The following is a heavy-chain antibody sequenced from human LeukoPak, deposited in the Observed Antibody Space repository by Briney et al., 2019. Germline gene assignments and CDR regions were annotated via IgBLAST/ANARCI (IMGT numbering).Heavy chain of an antibody. V-gene: IGHV3-23*01. CDR1: GFIFNNYA. CDR2: ISGTGVTA. D-gene: IGHD3-10*01. Sequence: GGSLRLSCAASGFIFNNYAMSWVRQAPGKGLEWVSSISGTGVTAYYADSVKGRFAISRDNSKNTLYLQMSSLRAEDTALYYCARDQRFGDLDDYRGQGTLVTVSS. J-gene: IGHJ4*02. CDR3: ARDQRFGDLDDY.